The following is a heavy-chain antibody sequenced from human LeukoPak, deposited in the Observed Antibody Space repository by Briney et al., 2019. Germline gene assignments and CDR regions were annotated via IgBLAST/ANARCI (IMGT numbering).Heavy chain of an antibody. CDR1: GFTVSSNY. J-gene: IGHJ4*02. Sequence: GGSLTLSCAASGFTVSSNYLSWVRQAPGKGLEWVSVIYNGGSTYYADSVKGRFTISRDTSKNTLSLQMSNLSAEATAVYYCARAGYCSGGSCSFTYYFDYWGQGTLVTVPS. CDR2: IYNGGST. V-gene: IGHV3-66*02. CDR3: ARAGYCSGGSCSFTYYFDY. D-gene: IGHD2-15*01.